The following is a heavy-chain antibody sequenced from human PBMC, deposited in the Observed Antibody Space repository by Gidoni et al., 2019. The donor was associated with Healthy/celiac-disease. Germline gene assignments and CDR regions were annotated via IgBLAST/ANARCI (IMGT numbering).Heavy chain of an antibody. CDR3: ASWGPNYYYYGMDV. D-gene: IGHD3-16*01. Sequence: TNYNPSLKSRVTISVDTSKNQFSLKLSSVTAADTAVYYCASWGPNYYYYGMDVCGQGTTVTVSS. CDR2: T. J-gene: IGHJ6*02. V-gene: IGHV4-59*01.